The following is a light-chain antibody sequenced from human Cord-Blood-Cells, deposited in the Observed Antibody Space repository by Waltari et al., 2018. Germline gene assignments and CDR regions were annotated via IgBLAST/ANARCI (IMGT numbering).Light chain of an antibody. CDR1: SGDFGGYHY. CDR2: DVS. CDR3: CSYAGSDVV. V-gene: IGLV2-11*01. Sequence: QSALTQSRSVSGSPGQSVTISCTGTSGDFGGYHYVSWYQQHPGKAPKLMIYDVSKRPSGVPDRFSGSKSGNTASLTIYGLQDEDEADYYCCSYAGSDVVFGGGTKLTVL. J-gene: IGLJ2*01.